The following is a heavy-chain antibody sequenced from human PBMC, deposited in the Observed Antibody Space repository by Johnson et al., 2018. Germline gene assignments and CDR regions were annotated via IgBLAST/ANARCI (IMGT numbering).Heavy chain of an antibody. V-gene: IGHV3-23*04. D-gene: IGHD3-22*01. CDR1: GFTFSSYA. J-gene: IGHJ6*02. CDR3: AKEGDSSGFHYYYYNGMDV. Sequence: VQLVQSGGGVVQPGRSLRLSCAASGFTFSSYAMHWVRQAPGKGLEWVSAISGGGGITYYADSVKGRFTIPRDNSKNTLYMQMNSLRAEDTAVYYCAKEGDSSGFHYYYYNGMDVWGQGTTVTVSS. CDR2: ISGGGGIT.